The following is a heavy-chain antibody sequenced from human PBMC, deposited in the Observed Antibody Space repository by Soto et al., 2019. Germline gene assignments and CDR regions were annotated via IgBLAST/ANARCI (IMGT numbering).Heavy chain of an antibody. CDR1: GGSFSGYY. V-gene: IGHV4-34*01. CDR2: INHSGST. J-gene: IGHJ6*03. CDR3: ARGRGIAAAGGEKTRTGYYMDV. D-gene: IGHD6-13*01. Sequence: SETLSLTCAVYGGSFSGYYWSWIRQPPGKGLEWIGEINHSGSTNYNPSLKSRVTISVDTSKNQFSLKLSSVTAADTAVYYCARGRGIAAAGGEKTRTGYYMDVWGKGTTVTVSS.